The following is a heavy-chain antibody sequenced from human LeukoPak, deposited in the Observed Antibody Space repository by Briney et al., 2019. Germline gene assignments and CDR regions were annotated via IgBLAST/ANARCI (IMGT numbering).Heavy chain of an antibody. J-gene: IGHJ6*02. V-gene: IGHV4-59*08. CDR3: ARHGLSGGMDV. CDR1: EFTFSSFT. Sequence: SGGSLRLSCAASEFTFSSFTMHWVRQAPGKGLECIGYIYYSGSTNYNPSLKSRVAISVDTSKNQFSLKLSSVTAADTAVYYCARHGLSGGMDVWGQGTTVTVSS. D-gene: IGHD3-10*01. CDR2: IYYSGST.